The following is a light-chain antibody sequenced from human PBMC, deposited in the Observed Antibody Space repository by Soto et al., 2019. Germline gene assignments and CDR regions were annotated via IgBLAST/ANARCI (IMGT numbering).Light chain of an antibody. CDR2: GAS. Sequence: EIVLTQSPGTLSLSPWERAILSCRASQTVTNYLAWYQQKPGQGPRLLIYGASNRATGIPARFSGGGSGTDFTLTISSLEPEDFGVYYCQQRPNWPITFGQRTRLEI. V-gene: IGKV3-11*01. CDR1: QTVTNY. J-gene: IGKJ5*01. CDR3: QQRPNWPIT.